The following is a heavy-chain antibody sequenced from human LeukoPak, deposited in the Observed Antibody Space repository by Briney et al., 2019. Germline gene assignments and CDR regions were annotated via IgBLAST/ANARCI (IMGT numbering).Heavy chain of an antibody. J-gene: IGHJ6*03. Sequence: SETLSLTCTVSGGSISSSSYYWGWIRQPPGKGLEWIGSIYYSGSTYYNPSLKSRVTISVDTSKNQFSLKLSSVTAADTAEYYCASHHLEWSMHYYYMDVWGKGTTVTVSS. V-gene: IGHV4-39*01. CDR2: IYYSGST. D-gene: IGHD3-3*01. CDR3: ASHHLEWSMHYYYMDV. CDR1: GGSISSSSYY.